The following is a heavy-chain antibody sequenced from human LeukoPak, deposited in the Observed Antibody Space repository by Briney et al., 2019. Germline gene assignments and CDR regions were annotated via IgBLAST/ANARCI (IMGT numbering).Heavy chain of an antibody. J-gene: IGHJ6*02. Sequence: TGGSLRLSCAASGFTFSSYAMSWVRQAPGKGLEWVSAISGSGGSTYYADSVKGRFTISRDNSKNTLYLQMNSLRAEDTAVYYCAKASSSGWYSDYYYYGMDVWGQGTTVTVSS. CDR2: ISGSGGST. CDR1: GFTFSSYA. CDR3: AKASSSGWYSDYYYYGMDV. D-gene: IGHD6-19*01. V-gene: IGHV3-23*01.